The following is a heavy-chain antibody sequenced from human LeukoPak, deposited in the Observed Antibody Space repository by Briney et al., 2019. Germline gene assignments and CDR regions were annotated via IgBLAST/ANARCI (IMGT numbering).Heavy chain of an antibody. CDR1: GFTFSTYW. CDR3: ARGSSGYQ. V-gene: IGHV3-7*01. J-gene: IGHJ4*02. D-gene: IGHD3-22*01. Sequence: GGSLRLSCAASGFTFSTYWMSWVRQAPGKGLGWVANIKEDGSEKYYGDSVKGRFTISRDNAKNSLYLQMNSLRAEDTAVYYCARGSSGYQWGQGTLVTVSS. CDR2: IKEDGSEK.